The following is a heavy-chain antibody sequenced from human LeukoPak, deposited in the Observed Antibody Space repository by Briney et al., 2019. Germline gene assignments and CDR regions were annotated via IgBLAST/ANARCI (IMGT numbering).Heavy chain of an antibody. CDR3: AKDDTVTTPGGSY. CDR2: ISGSGGST. D-gene: IGHD4-17*01. J-gene: IGHJ4*02. Sequence: GGPLRLSCAASGFTFSSYAMSWVRQTPGKGLEWVSAISGSGGSTYYADSVKGRFTISRDNSKNTLYLQMNSLRAEDTAVYYCAKDDTVTTPGGSYWGQGTLVTVSS. V-gene: IGHV3-23*01. CDR1: GFTFSSYA.